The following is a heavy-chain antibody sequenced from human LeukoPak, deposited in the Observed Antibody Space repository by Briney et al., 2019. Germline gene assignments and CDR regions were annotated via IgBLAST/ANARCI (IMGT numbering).Heavy chain of an antibody. D-gene: IGHD3-10*01. J-gene: IGHJ4*02. CDR2: IYHSGST. CDR3: AREGGAGGSGSYYNGLFDY. Sequence: SGTLSLTCAVSGGSISSSNWWSWVRQPPGKGLEWIGEIYHSGSTNYNPSLKSRVTISVDKSKNQFSLKLSSVTAADTAVYYCAREGGAGGSGSYYNGLFDYWGQGTLVTVSS. CDR1: GGSISSSNW. V-gene: IGHV4-4*02.